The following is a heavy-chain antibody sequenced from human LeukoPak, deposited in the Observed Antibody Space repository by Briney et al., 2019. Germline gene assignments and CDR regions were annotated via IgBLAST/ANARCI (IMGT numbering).Heavy chain of an antibody. CDR1: GFTFTNYV. CDR2: ISYDGSNK. Sequence: GGSLRLSCAASGFTFTNYVIHWVRQAPGKGLEWVAVISYDGSNKYYADSVKGRFTISRDNSKNTLYLQMNSLRAEDTAVYYCARGAPWQHPDYWGQGTLVTVSS. D-gene: IGHD6-13*01. V-gene: IGHV3-30-3*01. J-gene: IGHJ4*02. CDR3: ARGAPWQHPDY.